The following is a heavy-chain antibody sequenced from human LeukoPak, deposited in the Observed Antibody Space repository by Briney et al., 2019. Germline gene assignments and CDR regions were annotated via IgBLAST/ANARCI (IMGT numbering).Heavy chain of an antibody. D-gene: IGHD1-26*01. CDR2: IYYSGST. Sequence: SETLSLTCTVSGGSISSYYWSWIRQPPGKGLEWIGYIYYSGSTNYNPSLESRVTISVDTSRSQFSLKPSSVTAADTAVYYCARVTGVGYYYYMDVWGKGTTVTVSS. J-gene: IGHJ6*03. CDR3: ARVTGVGYYYYMDV. CDR1: GGSISSYY. V-gene: IGHV4-59*01.